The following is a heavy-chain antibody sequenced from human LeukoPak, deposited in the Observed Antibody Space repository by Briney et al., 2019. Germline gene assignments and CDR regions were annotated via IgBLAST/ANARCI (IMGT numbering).Heavy chain of an antibody. CDR3: TRRLMTTVNDY. CDR1: GFTFNGSA. CDR2: IRSKANDHAT. Sequence: PGGSLRLSCAASGFTFNGSAMHWVRQSPGKGLEWVGRIRSKANDHATAYAASVRGRFTISRDDSKNTAYLQMNSLKTEDTAVYYCTRRLMTTVNDYWGQGTLVTVSS. J-gene: IGHJ4*02. V-gene: IGHV3-73*01. D-gene: IGHD4-17*01.